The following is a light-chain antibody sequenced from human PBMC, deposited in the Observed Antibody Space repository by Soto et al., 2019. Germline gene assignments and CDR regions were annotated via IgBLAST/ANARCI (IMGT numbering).Light chain of an antibody. CDR1: QNIRTY. J-gene: IGKJ4*01. CDR2: AAS. CDR3: QQSYDTPLA. Sequence: DIQMTQPPPSLSASVGDRVTITCRASQNIRTYLNWYQQKPGKAPKLLIYAASTLQSGVPSRFRGSGSETDFNLTISSLQSEDFATYYCQQSYDTPLAFGGATKVDIK. V-gene: IGKV1-39*01.